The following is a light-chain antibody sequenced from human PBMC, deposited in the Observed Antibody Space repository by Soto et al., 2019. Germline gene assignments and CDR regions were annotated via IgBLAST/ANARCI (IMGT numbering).Light chain of an antibody. Sequence: QAVVTQPASVSGSPGQSITISCTGTSSDVGGYNYVSWYQQHPGKAPKLMIYDVTTRPSGVSSRFSGSKSGNTASLTISGLQAEDEADYYCSSYTTSSTWVFGGGTKLTVL. CDR3: SSYTTSSTWV. CDR1: SSDVGGYNY. CDR2: DVT. J-gene: IGLJ3*02. V-gene: IGLV2-14*01.